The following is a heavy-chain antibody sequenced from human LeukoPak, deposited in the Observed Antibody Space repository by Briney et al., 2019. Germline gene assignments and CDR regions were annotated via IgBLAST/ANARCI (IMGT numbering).Heavy chain of an antibody. D-gene: IGHD3-10*01. V-gene: IGHV1-46*01. CDR1: GYTFTNYH. CDR2: INPSGGST. Sequence: ASVKVSCKASGYTFTNYHMNWVRQAPGQGLEWMGIINPSGGSTTNAQKFQGRVIMTRDMSTSTVYMELSSLRSEDTAVYYCARVSKPGWFDYYYMDVWGKGTTVIVSS. CDR3: ARVSKPGWFDYYYMDV. J-gene: IGHJ6*03.